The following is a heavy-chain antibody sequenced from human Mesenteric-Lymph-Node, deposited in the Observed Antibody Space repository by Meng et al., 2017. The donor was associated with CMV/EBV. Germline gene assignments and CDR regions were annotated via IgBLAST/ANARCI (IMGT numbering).Heavy chain of an antibody. D-gene: IGHD2-2*01. V-gene: IGHV3-30-3*01. CDR1: GFTFSSYA. CDR2: ISYDGSNK. Sequence: GGSLRLSCAASGFTFSSYAMHWVRQAPGKGLEWVAVISYDGSNKYYADSVKGRFTISRDNSKNTLYLQMNSLRAEDTAVYYCARDCSSTSCYGEDAFDIWGQGTMVTVSS. CDR3: ARDCSSTSCYGEDAFDI. J-gene: IGHJ3*02.